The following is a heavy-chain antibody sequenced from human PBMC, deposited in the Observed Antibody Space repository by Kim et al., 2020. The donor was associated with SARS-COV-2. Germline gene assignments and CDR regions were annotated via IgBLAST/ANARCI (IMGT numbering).Heavy chain of an antibody. D-gene: IGHD2-21*02. CDR3: AKDHAPPYCGGDCYDAFDI. Sequence: GGSLRLSCAASGFTFSSYAMSWVRQAPGKGLEWVSAISGSGGSTYYADSVKGRFTISRDNSKNTLYLQMNSLRAEDTAVYYCAKDHAPPYCGGDCYDAFDIWGQGTMVTVSS. CDR2: ISGSGGST. V-gene: IGHV3-23*01. CDR1: GFTFSSYA. J-gene: IGHJ3*02.